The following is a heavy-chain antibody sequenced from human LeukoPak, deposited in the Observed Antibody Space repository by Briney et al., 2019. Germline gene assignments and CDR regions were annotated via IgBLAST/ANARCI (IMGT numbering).Heavy chain of an antibody. D-gene: IGHD1-26*01. J-gene: IGHJ5*02. CDR3: ARGRYSGSYYGGHNWFDP. CDR2: KNPNSGNT. V-gene: IGHV1-8*01. CDR1: GYTFTSYD. Sequence: ASVKVSCKASGYTFTSYDINWVRQATGQGLEWMGWKNPNSGNTGYAQKFQGRVTMTRNTSISTAYMELSSLRSEDTAVYYCARGRYSGSYYGGHNWFDPWGQGTLVTVSS.